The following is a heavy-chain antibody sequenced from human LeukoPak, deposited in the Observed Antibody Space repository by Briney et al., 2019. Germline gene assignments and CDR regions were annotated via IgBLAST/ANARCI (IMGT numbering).Heavy chain of an antibody. CDR1: GGSVSSGSYY. CDR2: IYYSGST. D-gene: IGHD5-18*01. V-gene: IGHV4-61*01. J-gene: IGHJ6*02. Sequence: SETLSLTCTVSGGSVSSGSYYWRWIRQPPGKGLEWIGYIYYSGSTNYSPSLKSRVTISVDTSKNQFSLKLSSVTAADTAVYYCAREQEYSYGTGYYYGMDVWGQGTTVTVSS. CDR3: AREQEYSYGTGYYYGMDV.